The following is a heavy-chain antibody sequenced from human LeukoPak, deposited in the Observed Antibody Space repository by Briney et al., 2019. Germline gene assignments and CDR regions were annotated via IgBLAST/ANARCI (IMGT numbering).Heavy chain of an antibody. CDR2: ITPIFGTA. V-gene: IGHV1-69*13. D-gene: IGHD3-3*01. CDR3: ARAARFLSWFDP. J-gene: IGHJ5*02. Sequence: VASVKVSCKASGGTFSSYAISWVRQAPGQGLEWMGGITPIFGTANYAQKFQGRVTITADESTSTAYMELSSLRSEDTAVYYCARAARFLSWFDPWGQGTLVTVSS. CDR1: GGTFSSYA.